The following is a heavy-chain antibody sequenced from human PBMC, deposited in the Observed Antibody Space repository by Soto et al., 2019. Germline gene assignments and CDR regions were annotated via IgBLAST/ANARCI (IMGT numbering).Heavy chain of an antibody. CDR2: IYYSGST. CDR3: ARGRSRQQLVVDY. J-gene: IGHJ4*02. CDR1: GGSISSYY. Sequence: SETLSLTYTVSGGSISSYYWSWIRQPPGKGLEWIGYIYYSGSTNYNPSLKSRVTISVDTSKNQFSLKLSSVTAADTAVYYCARGRSRQQLVVDYWGQGTLVTVSS. V-gene: IGHV4-59*01. D-gene: IGHD6-13*01.